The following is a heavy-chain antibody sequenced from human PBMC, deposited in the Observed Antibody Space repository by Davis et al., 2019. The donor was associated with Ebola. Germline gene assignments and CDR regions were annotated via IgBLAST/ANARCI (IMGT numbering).Heavy chain of an antibody. D-gene: IGHD6-19*01. J-gene: IGHJ4*02. V-gene: IGHV4-34*01. Sequence: SETLSLTCAVYGGSFSGYYWSWIRQPPGKGLEWIGEINHSGSTTYNPSFKSRVTISVDTSKNQFSLKLSSVTAADTAVYYCVLWLVPYFDYWGQGTLVTVSS. CDR1: GGSFSGYY. CDR3: VLWLVPYFDY. CDR2: INHSGST.